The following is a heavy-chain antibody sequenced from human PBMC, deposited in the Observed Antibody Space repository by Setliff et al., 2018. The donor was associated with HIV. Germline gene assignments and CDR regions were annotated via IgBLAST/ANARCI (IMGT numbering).Heavy chain of an antibody. D-gene: IGHD3-22*01. CDR3: ARAVGGSNYFDYSGYQDF. CDR1: GYPFDSYG. J-gene: IGHJ4*02. V-gene: IGHV1-18*01. Sequence: ASVKVSCKTSGYPFDSYGISWVRQAPGQGLEWMGWISAYIGDTKYAQRFQGRVTMTTDPSTPTAYMGLRSLKSEDTAVYYCARAVGGSNYFDYSGYQDFWGQGTRVTVSS. CDR2: ISAYIGDT.